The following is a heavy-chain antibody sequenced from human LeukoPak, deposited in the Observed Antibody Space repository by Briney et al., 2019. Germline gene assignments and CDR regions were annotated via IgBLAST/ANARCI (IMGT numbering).Heavy chain of an antibody. Sequence: ASVKVSCKASGYTFTRYGVSWVRQAPGQGLEWLGGISTCNGNTNYAQKLQGRVSITTDTSTSTAYMELSSLITDDTAVYYCARARSRITFGGIRHAFDIWGQGTLVTVSS. CDR2: ISTCNGNT. CDR3: ARARSRITFGGIRHAFDI. V-gene: IGHV1-18*01. J-gene: IGHJ3*02. CDR1: GYTFTRYG. D-gene: IGHD3-16*01.